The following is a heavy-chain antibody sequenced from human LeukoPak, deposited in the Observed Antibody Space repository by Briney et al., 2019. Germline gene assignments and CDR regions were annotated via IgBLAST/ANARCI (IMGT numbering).Heavy chain of an antibody. V-gene: IGHV3-66*02. J-gene: IGHJ6*03. CDR3: ARDLRYSSSWYLAYYMDV. CDR2: IYSGGST. D-gene: IGHD6-13*01. Sequence: PGGSLRLSCAASGFTVSSNYMSWVRQAQGKGLKWVSVIYSGGSTYYADSVKGRFTISRDNSKNTLYLQMNSLRAEDTAVYYCARDLRYSSSWYLAYYMDVWGKGTTVTVSS. CDR1: GFTVSSNY.